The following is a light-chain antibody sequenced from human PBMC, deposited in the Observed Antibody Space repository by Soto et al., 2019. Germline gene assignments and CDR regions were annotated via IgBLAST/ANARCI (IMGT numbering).Light chain of an antibody. CDR3: MQSLQSRT. V-gene: IGKV2-24*01. Sequence: DIVLTQTPLSSPVTLGQPASFSCRSSRSLLHSDGNTYLSWLHQRPGQPPRLLIYQISKRLSGVPDRFSGSGEGTSFTLKVSRVEAQDVGIYFCMQSLQSRTFGNRTEVNI. J-gene: IGKJ1*01. CDR1: RSLLHSDGNTY. CDR2: QIS.